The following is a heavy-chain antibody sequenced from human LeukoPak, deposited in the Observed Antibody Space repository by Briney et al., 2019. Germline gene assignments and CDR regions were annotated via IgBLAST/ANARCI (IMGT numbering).Heavy chain of an antibody. CDR1: GFTFTNYG. V-gene: IGHV3-30*03. CDR3: ARVGGSYGIDH. CDR2: ISYDGSNK. D-gene: IGHD3-10*01. J-gene: IGHJ4*02. Sequence: GGSLRLSCAASGFTFTNYGMHWVRQAPGKGLEWVGVISYDGSNKYYADSVKGRFTISRDNAKNTLYLQMNSLRAEDTAVYYCARVGGSYGIDHWGQGTLVTVSS.